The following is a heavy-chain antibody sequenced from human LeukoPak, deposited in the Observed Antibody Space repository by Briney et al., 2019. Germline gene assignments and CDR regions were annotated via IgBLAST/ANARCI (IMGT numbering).Heavy chain of an antibody. CDR1: GFMFNTYS. J-gene: IGHJ4*02. Sequence: GGSLRLSCAASGFMFNTYSMNWVRQAPGKGLEWISYIGSSTGTIYYADSVKGRFTISRDNAKNSLYLQVNSLRVEDTAVCYCASGPKTSFDYWGQGTLVTVSS. V-gene: IGHV3-48*01. CDR2: IGSSTGTI. CDR3: ASGPKTSFDY.